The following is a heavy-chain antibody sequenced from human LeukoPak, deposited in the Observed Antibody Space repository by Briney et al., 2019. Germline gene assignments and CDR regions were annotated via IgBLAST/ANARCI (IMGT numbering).Heavy chain of an antibody. V-gene: IGHV3-66*02. CDR2: IYSGGST. CDR3: ARDGAAGQYYYYYYMDV. J-gene: IGHJ6*03. Sequence: GGSLRLSCAAPGFTVSSNYMSWVRQAPGKGLEWVSVIYSGGSTYYADSVKGRFTISRDSSENTLYLQMNSLRAEDTAVYYCARDGAAGQYYYYYYMDVWGKGTTVTVSS. CDR1: GFTVSSNY. D-gene: IGHD6-13*01.